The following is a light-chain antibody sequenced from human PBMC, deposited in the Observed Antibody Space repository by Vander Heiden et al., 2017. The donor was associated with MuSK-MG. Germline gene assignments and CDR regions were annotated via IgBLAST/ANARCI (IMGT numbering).Light chain of an antibody. Sequence: IQMTQSPSSLSASVGDRVTITCRASQAITSSLAWYQQKPAKAPKLLLHAASRLETWVPSRFSGSRSGTDFSLTISSLQPEDYATYYCQQDDSTPVTFGGGTKVELK. V-gene: IGKV1-NL1*01. CDR1: QAITSS. CDR2: AAS. J-gene: IGKJ4*01. CDR3: QQDDSTPVT.